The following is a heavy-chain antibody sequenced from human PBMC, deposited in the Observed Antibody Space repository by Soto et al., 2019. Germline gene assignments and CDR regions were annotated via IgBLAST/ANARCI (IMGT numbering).Heavy chain of an antibody. J-gene: IGHJ4*02. D-gene: IGHD4-4*01. V-gene: IGHV1-3*01. CDR1: EYTLTSYA. CDR2: INAGNGNT. Sequence: ASVKVSSKASEYTLTSYAMHWVRQAPGQSLEWMGWINAGNGNTKYSQKFQGRVTITRDTSASTAYMELSSLRSEDTAVYYCARELQGLYYFDYWGLGTLVTSPQ. CDR3: ARELQGLYYFDY.